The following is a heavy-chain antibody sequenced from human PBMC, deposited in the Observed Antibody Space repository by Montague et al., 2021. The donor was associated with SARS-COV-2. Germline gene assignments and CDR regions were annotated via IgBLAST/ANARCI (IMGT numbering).Heavy chain of an antibody. V-gene: IGHV3-48*04. CDR2: ISSSSNPX. CDR1: GFTFSSYS. D-gene: IGHD6-19*01. Sequence: ETLSLTCAASGFTFSSYSMNWVRQAPGKGLEWVSYISSSSNPXXXAXXXXGRFTISKDNAKNSLYLQMNSLRAEDTAVYYCARDRGGSVSSGPYYYGMDVWGQGTTVTVSS. CDR3: ARDRGGSVSSGPYYYGMDV. J-gene: IGHJ6*02.